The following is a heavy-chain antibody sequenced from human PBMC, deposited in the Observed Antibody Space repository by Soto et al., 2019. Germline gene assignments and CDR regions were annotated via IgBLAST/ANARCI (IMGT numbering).Heavy chain of an antibody. D-gene: IGHD4-17*01. V-gene: IGHV4-4*02. CDR2: IYHSGST. CDR1: GGSINNSDW. J-gene: IGHJ4*02. CDR3: AKIKDYSVYPLRDY. Sequence: QVQLQESGPGLVKPSGTLSLTCAVSGGSINNSDWWRWVRQPPGKGLEWIGEIYHSGSTTYNPSRKGGVAMSVDKSKNQFSLKLSSVTAADPDVYYCAKIKDYSVYPLRDYWGQGTLVTVSS.